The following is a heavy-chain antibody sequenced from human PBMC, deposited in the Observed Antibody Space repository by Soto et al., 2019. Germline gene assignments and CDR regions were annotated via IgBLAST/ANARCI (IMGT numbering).Heavy chain of an antibody. V-gene: IGHV4-39*01. CDR2: MYYNGNM. CDR1: GGSIASSTHY. J-gene: IGHJ5*02. CDR3: VSDQKREHFETSGPNWFAT. Sequence: SETLSLTCTVSGGSIASSTHYWGWIRRPPGKGLEWIGSMYYNGNMYYNPSLKSRVTISVDTSKNQFSLDLRSVTAADTAVYYCVSDQKREHFETSGPNWFATWGQGTLVTVSS. D-gene: IGHD6-19*01.